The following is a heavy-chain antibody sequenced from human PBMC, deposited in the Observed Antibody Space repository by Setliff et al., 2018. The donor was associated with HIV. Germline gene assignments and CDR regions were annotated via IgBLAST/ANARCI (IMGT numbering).Heavy chain of an antibody. CDR3: ARTTYSGSYFNDS. CDR1: GGSISSSTYY. CDR2: IHFSGST. Sequence: SETLSLACTVSGGSISSSTYYWGWIRQPPGKGLEWIGNIHFSGSTYYNPSLKSRVTVSVDPSKNQFSLKLSSVTAADTAVYYCARTTYSGSYFNDSWGQGTLVTVSS. D-gene: IGHD1-26*01. V-gene: IGHV4-39*01. J-gene: IGHJ5*01.